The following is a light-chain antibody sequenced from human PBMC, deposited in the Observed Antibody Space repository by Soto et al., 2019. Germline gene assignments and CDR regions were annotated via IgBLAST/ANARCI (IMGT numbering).Light chain of an antibody. Sequence: QSALTQPAFVAGSPGQSITISCTGTSSDVGGYDYISWYQQYPGKAPKLMIHEVRNRPSGVSNRFSGSKSGNTASLTISGLQAEDEADYHCSSYTSSSTYVFGTGTKLTVL. CDR2: EVR. CDR1: SSDVGGYDY. J-gene: IGLJ1*01. CDR3: SSYTSSSTYV. V-gene: IGLV2-14*01.